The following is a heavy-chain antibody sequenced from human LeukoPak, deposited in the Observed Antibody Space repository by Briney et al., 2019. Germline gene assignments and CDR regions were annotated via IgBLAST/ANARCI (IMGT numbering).Heavy chain of an antibody. CDR3: ARGDTYYYGSGSYYFDY. CDR1: GFTFSSYS. Sequence: GGSLRLSCAASGFTFSSYSMNWVRQAPGKGLEWVSSISSSSSYIYYADSVKGRFTISRDNAKNSLYLQMNSLRAEDTAVYYCARGDTYYYGSGSYYFDYWGQGTLVTVSS. D-gene: IGHD3-10*01. J-gene: IGHJ4*02. CDR2: ISSSSSYI. V-gene: IGHV3-21*01.